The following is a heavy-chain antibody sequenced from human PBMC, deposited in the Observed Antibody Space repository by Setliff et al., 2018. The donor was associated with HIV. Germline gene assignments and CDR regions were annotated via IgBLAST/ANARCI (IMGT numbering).Heavy chain of an antibody. Sequence: GGSLRLSCAASGFTFSSYAMTWVRQAPGKGLEWVSGISGSGGSTYYVDSVKGRFTISRDNANNSLCLQMNSLRVEDTAVYYCAREGVYYSFWSGSSYYYGLDVWGQGTTVTVSS. V-gene: IGHV3-23*01. D-gene: IGHD3-3*01. CDR3: AREGVYYSFWSGSSYYYGLDV. CDR2: ISGSGGST. J-gene: IGHJ6*02. CDR1: GFTFSSYA.